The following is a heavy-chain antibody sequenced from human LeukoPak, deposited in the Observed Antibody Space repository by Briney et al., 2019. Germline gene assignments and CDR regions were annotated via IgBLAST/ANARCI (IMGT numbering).Heavy chain of an antibody. V-gene: IGHV3-48*03. J-gene: IGHJ4*02. CDR3: ARLIAAAGAIDDY. CDR1: GFTLSSYA. D-gene: IGHD6-13*01. Sequence: GGSLRLSCAASGFTLSSYAMSWVRQAPGKGLELVSYISSSGSTIYYADSVKGRFTISRDNAKNSLYLQMNSLRAEDTAVYYCARLIAAAGAIDDYWGQGTLVTVSS. CDR2: ISSSGSTI.